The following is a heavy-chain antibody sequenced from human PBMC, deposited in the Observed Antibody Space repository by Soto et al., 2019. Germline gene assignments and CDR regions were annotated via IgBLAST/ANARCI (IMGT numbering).Heavy chain of an antibody. V-gene: IGHV4-59*01. D-gene: IGHD3-10*01. CDR1: GGSISSYY. J-gene: IGHJ4*02. Sequence: SETQSLTCTVSGGSISSYYWSWIRQPPGKGLEWIGYIYYSGSTNYNPSLKSRVTISVDTSKNQFSLKLSSVTAADTAVYYCARASGSGSEADYWGQGTLVTVSS. CDR2: IYYSGST. CDR3: ARASGSGSEADY.